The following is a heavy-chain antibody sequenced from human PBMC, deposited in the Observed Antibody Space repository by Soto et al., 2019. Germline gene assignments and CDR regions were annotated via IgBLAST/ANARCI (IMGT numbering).Heavy chain of an antibody. D-gene: IGHD3-16*01. Sequence: QVQLKESGPGLVKPSETLSLSCTVSSGSISSRYWSWIRQSPEKGLGWIGYIYHTGRTNYNPSLNSRVTMSIDMSSNQYSLKLTSVTAADTAVYYCATGGRLNDYYYGMDVWGQGTTVTVSS. CDR2: IYHTGRT. CDR3: ATGGRLNDYYYGMDV. V-gene: IGHV4-59*11. J-gene: IGHJ6*02. CDR1: SGSISSRY.